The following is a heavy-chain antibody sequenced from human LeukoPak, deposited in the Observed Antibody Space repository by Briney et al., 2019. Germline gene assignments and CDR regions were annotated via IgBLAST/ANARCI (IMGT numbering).Heavy chain of an antibody. CDR2: ISSSSSYI. J-gene: IGHJ4*02. Sequence: GGSLRLSCAASGFTFSTYSMNWVRQAPGKGLEWVSSISSSSSYIYCADSVKGRFTISRDNAKNSPYLQMNSLRAEDTAVYYCGRGSSGWTGVIFDYWGQGTLVTVSS. CDR3: GRGSSGWTGVIFDY. D-gene: IGHD6-19*01. CDR1: GFTFSTYS. V-gene: IGHV3-21*01.